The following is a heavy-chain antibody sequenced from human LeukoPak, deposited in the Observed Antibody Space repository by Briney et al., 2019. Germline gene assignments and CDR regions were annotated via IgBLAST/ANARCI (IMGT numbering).Heavy chain of an antibody. J-gene: IGHJ6*03. CDR2: MNPNSGNT. Sequence: ASVKVSCKASGYTFTSYDINWVRQATGQGLEWMGWMNPNSGNTGYAQKFQGRVTMTRNTSISTAYMGLSSLRSEDTAVYYCAREPRISMVRGDYYYMDVWGKGTTVTVSS. D-gene: IGHD3-10*01. CDR3: AREPRISMVRGDYYYMDV. CDR1: GYTFTSYD. V-gene: IGHV1-8*01.